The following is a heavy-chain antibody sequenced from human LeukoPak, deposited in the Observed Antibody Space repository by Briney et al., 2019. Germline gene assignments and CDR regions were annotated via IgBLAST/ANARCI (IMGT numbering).Heavy chain of an antibody. J-gene: IGHJ4*02. D-gene: IGHD6-19*01. CDR2: IRGNSERT. V-gene: IGHV3-23*01. CDR1: GFTFSAYA. CDR3: AREQSGTRGWYTVDY. Sequence: SGGSLRLSCAASGFTFSAYAITWVRQAPGKGLEWVSAIRGNSERTYYADSVRGRCTISRDNSKDTVYLQISSLRVEDTAVYYCAREQSGTRGWYTVDYWGQGTLVAVSS.